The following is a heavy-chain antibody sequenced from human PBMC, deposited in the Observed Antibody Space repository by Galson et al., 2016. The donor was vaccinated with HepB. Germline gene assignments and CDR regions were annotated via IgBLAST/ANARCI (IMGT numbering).Heavy chain of an antibody. CDR1: GGAINSAYH. CDR3: ARGPPDYLDSGSFYSGWFDP. Sequence: TLSLTCSVSGGAINSAYHSSWIRQHPGKGLAWIGYISYPGLTNYKSSLKSRVSMSIDTSTDQFSLKLSAVTAADMAIYYCARGPPDYLDSGSFYSGWFDPWGRGTLVTVSS. J-gene: IGHJ5*02. CDR2: ISYPGLT. D-gene: IGHD3-10*01. V-gene: IGHV4-31*03.